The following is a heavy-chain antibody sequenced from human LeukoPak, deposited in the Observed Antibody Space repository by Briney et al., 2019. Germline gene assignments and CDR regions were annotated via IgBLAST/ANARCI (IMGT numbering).Heavy chain of an antibody. J-gene: IGHJ4*02. D-gene: IGHD3-3*01. CDR2: ISSSGSTI. Sequence: GGSLRLSCAASGFTFSSYEMNWVRQAPGKGLEWVSYISSSGSTIYYADSVKGRFTISRDNAKNSLYLQMNSLRAEDTAVYYCARVWSYSLDYWGQGTLVTVSS. CDR3: ARVWSYSLDY. CDR1: GFTFSSYE. V-gene: IGHV3-48*03.